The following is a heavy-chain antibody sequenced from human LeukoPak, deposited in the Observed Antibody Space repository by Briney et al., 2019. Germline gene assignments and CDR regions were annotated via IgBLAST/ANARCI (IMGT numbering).Heavy chain of an antibody. J-gene: IGHJ4*02. CDR3: AKRNTMVRGGPCFDY. CDR1: GFSFCSYA. V-gene: IGHV3-23*01. CDR2: IFGNGDTT. Sequence: GGSLRLFCAASGFSFCSYAMNCVRQARGKGLECVSIIFGNGDTTYYADSVKGRFTVSRDNSKDTLYLQMNDLRPDDTAIYYCAKRNTMVRGGPCFDYWGQGLLVTVSS. D-gene: IGHD3-10*01.